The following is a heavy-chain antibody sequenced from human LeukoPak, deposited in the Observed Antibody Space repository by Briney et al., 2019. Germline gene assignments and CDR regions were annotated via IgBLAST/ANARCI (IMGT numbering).Heavy chain of an antibody. D-gene: IGHD1-26*01. V-gene: IGHV4-34*01. J-gene: IGHJ4*02. Sequence: SETLSLTCAVYGGSFSGYYWSWIRQPPGKGLGWIGEINHSGSTNYNPSLKSRVTISVDTSKNQFSLKLSSVTAADTAVYYCARELGARHYYFDYWGQGTLVTVSS. CDR1: GGSFSGYY. CDR2: INHSGST. CDR3: ARELGARHYYFDY.